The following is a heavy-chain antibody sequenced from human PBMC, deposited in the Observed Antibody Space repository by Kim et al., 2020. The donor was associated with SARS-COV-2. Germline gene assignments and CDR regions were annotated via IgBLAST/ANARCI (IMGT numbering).Heavy chain of an antibody. CDR2: ISYDGSNK. J-gene: IGHJ6*02. CDR3: AKAVVGGGIVVVPAATAAMDV. Sequence: GGSLRLSCAASGFTFSSYGMHWVRQAPGKGLEWVAVISYDGSNKYYADSVKGRFTISRDNSKNTLYLQMNSLRAEDTAVYYCAKAVVGGGIVVVPAATAAMDVWGQGTTVTVSS. CDR1: GFTFSSYG. V-gene: IGHV3-30*18. D-gene: IGHD2-2*01.